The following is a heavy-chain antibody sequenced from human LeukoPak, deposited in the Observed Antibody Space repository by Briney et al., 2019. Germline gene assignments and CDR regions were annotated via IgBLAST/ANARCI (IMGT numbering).Heavy chain of an antibody. CDR2: INPSGGST. Sequence: GASVKVSCKASGYTFTSYYIHWVRQAPGQGLEWMGIINPSGGSTSYAQKFQGRVTMTRDTSTSTVYMELSSLRSEDTAVYYCARSGYSYGYGRPFDYWGQGTLVTVSS. CDR1: GYTFTSYY. CDR3: ARSGYSYGYGRPFDY. D-gene: IGHD5-18*01. J-gene: IGHJ4*02. V-gene: IGHV1-46*01.